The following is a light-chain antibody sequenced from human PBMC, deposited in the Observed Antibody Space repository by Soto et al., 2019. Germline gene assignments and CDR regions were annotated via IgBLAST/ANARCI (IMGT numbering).Light chain of an antibody. J-gene: IGKJ4*01. CDR2: DAS. CDR1: QTVGSY. Sequence: EIVLTQSPVTLSLSPGERATLSCRASQTVGSYLAWYQQKPGQAPRLLIYDASNRAAGIPARFSGSGSGTDFTLTINSLEPEDLAVYYCQQRSTWPSTFGGGTKVEIK. V-gene: IGKV3-11*01. CDR3: QQRSTWPST.